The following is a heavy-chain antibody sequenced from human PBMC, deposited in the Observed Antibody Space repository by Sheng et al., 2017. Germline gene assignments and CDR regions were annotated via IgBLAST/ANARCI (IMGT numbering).Heavy chain of an antibody. CDR3: AREIVRPSNANCFDP. CDR1: GISVSDNF. CDR2: MYSGGDT. V-gene: IGHV3-53*02. J-gene: IGHJ5*02. D-gene: IGHD1-26*01. Sequence: EAQLVETGGGLIPPGGSLKLTCAASGISVSDNFMSWVRQAPGKGLEWVSVMYSGGDTYYADFVKGRFTISRDNSKNTLYLQMNSLRVDDTAIYYCAREIVRPSNANCFDPWG.